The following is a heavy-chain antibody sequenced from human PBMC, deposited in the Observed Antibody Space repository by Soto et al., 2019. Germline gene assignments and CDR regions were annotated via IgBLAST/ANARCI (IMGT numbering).Heavy chain of an antibody. Sequence: EVRLVESGGGLMQPGGSLRLSCAASGFSVSTNYMTWVRQAPEKGLEWVSVTYTGGTTYYADSVKGRFTISRDNSKNTLYLQMDSLRGEDTAVYYCARASGDYGNWYFELWGRGTLVTVSS. J-gene: IGHJ2*01. CDR1: GFSVSTNY. CDR3: ARASGDYGNWYFEL. CDR2: TYTGGTT. V-gene: IGHV3-53*01. D-gene: IGHD4-17*01.